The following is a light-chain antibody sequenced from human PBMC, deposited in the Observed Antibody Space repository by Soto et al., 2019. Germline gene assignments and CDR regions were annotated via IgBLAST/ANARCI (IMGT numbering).Light chain of an antibody. CDR1: QSISSW. CDR3: QQYNSYWT. CDR2: DAS. V-gene: IGKV1-5*01. J-gene: IGKJ1*01. Sequence: DIQMTQSPSTLSASVGDRVTITCRASQSISSWLAWYQQKPGKAPKLLIYDASSLESGVPSRFSGSGSGTEFTLTSSSPQPDDFATYYCQQYNSYWTFGQGTKVEIK.